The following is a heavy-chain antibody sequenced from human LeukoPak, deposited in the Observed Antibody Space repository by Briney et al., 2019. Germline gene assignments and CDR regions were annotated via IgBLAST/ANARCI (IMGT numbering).Heavy chain of an antibody. CDR1: GYTFTSYD. J-gene: IGHJ6*02. CDR3: ARSDYGDYYYGMDV. V-gene: IGHV1-8*01. CDR2: MNPNSGNT. Sequence: ASVKVSCKASGYTFTSYDINWVRQATGQGLEWMGWMNPNSGNTGYAQKFQGRVTMTRNTSISTANMELSSLRSEDTAVYYCARSDYGDYYYGMDVWGQGTTVTVSS. D-gene: IGHD4-17*01.